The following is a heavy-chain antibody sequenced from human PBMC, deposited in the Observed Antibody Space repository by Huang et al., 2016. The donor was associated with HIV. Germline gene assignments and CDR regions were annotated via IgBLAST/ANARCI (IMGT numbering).Heavy chain of an antibody. V-gene: IGHV1-18*01. CDR3: ARVPSDHFSDY. CDR2: VRAYSGYT. CDR1: GYTFSIYG. Sequence: QIQLVQSGPEVKQPGDSVKVSCKASGYTFSIYGISWVRQAPGQGPGWMGWVRAYSGYTNYSQKFQRRVTMTADTSASTAYMELRSLTSDDTAVYYCARVPSDHFSDYWGQGTLVTVSS. J-gene: IGHJ4*02.